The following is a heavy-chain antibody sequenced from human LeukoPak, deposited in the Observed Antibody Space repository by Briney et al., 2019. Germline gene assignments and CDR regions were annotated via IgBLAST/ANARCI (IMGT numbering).Heavy chain of an antibody. Sequence: PSETLSLTCAVYGGSFSGYYWSWIRQPPGKGLEWIGEINHSGSTNYNPSLKSRVTISVDTSKNQFSLKLSSVTAADTAVYYCARVKVTMAHFDYWGQGTLVTVSS. CDR3: ARVKVTMAHFDY. CDR1: GGSFSGYY. CDR2: INHSGST. J-gene: IGHJ4*02. D-gene: IGHD3-10*01. V-gene: IGHV4-34*01.